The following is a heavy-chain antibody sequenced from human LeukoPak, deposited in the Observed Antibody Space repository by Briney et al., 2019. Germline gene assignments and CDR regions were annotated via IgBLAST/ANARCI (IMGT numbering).Heavy chain of an antibody. CDR2: ISSGSTSI. J-gene: IGHJ6*02. V-gene: IGHV3-21*01. D-gene: IGHD5-12*01. CDR3: ARDSGYDWHSEPFHYDYGMDV. Sequence: GGSLRLSCAASGFSFNTYNINWVRQAPGKGLEWVSSISSGSTSIYYAGSLKGRFTISRDNSKNSLYLQMNSLRAEDTAVYYCARDSGYDWHSEPFHYDYGMDVWGQGTTVTVSS. CDR1: GFSFNTYN.